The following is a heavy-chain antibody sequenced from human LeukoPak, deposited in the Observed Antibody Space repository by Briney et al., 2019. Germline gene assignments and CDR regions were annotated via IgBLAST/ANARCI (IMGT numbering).Heavy chain of an antibody. V-gene: IGHV1-69*13. CDR3: ARGNIYDSSGYYDKTDY. Sequence: SVKVSCKASGGTFSSYAISWVRQAPGQGLEWMGGITPIFGTANYAQKFQGRVTITADESTSTAYMELSSLRSEDTAVYYCARGNIYDSSGYYDKTDYWGQGTLVTVSS. CDR2: ITPIFGTA. CDR1: GGTFSSYA. D-gene: IGHD3-22*01. J-gene: IGHJ4*02.